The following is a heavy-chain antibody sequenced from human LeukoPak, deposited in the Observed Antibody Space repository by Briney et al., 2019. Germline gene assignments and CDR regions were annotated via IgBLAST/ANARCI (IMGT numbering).Heavy chain of an antibody. Sequence: SETLSLTCTVSGYAIISGGFSWNWIRQPPGKGLEWIGCIYDRGPAHYNPSLKSRFTISVDRPKNQFFLNVTSLTAADTAVYYCARALESPDYGDAFDIWGQGTMVTVSS. J-gene: IGHJ3*02. V-gene: IGHV4-30-2*01. D-gene: IGHD4-17*01. CDR3: ARALESPDYGDAFDI. CDR1: GYAIISGGFS. CDR2: IYDRGPA.